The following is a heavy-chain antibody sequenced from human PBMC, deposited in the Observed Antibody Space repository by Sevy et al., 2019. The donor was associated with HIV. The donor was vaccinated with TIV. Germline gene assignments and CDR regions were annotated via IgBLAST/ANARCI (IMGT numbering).Heavy chain of an antibody. CDR1: GFTLEDYV. J-gene: IGHJ6*02. Sequence: GGSLRLSCVGSGFTLEDYVMTWVRQAPGKGLEWVATIRGVGVGTYYSDSVKGRFTVSRDNYRDTLFLQMESLRAEDTALYYCAKAQRPNYFYSMDVWGQGSTVTVSS. V-gene: IGHV3-23*01. CDR2: IRGVGVGT. CDR3: AKAQRPNYFYSMDV. D-gene: IGHD2-21*02.